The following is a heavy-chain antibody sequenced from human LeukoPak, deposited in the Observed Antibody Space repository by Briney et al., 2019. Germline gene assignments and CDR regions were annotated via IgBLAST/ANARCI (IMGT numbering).Heavy chain of an antibody. J-gene: IGHJ4*02. CDR2: INPNSGGT. V-gene: IGHV1-2*02. CDR3: ARVRYYYGSGSGIDY. D-gene: IGHD3-10*01. CDR1: GYTFSGYY. Sequence: ASVKVSCKASGYTFSGYYLHWVRQAPGQGLEWMGWINPNSGGTNYAQKFQGRVTMTRDTSISTAYMELSRLRSDDTAVYYCARVRYYYGSGSGIDYWGQGTLVTVSS.